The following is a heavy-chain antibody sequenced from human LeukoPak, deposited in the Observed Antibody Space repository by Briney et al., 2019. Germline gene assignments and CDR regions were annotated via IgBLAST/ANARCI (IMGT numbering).Heavy chain of an antibody. D-gene: IGHD5-12*01. J-gene: IGHJ4*02. Sequence: PEGSLRLSCAASGFTFSSYAMSWVRQAPGKGLEWVSAISGSGGSTYYADSVKGRFTISRDNSKNTLYLQMNSLRAEDTAVYYCARGPSGYHNTGGQGTLVTVSS. CDR3: ARGPSGYHNT. V-gene: IGHV3-23*01. CDR1: GFTFSSYA. CDR2: ISGSGGST.